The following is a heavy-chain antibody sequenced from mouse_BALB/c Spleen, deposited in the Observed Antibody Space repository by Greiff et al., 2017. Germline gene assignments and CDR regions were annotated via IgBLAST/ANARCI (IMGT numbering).Heavy chain of an antibody. CDR3: ARFYDGYYEGAMDY. D-gene: IGHD2-3*01. CDR1: GFTFSSYA. J-gene: IGHJ4*01. V-gene: IGHV5-6-5*01. Sequence: EVKLMESGGGLVKPGGSLKLSCAASGFTFSSYAMSWVRQTPEKRLEWVASISSGGSTYYPDSVKGRFTISRDNARNILYLQMSSLRSEDTAMYYCARFYDGYYEGAMDYWGQGTSVTVSS. CDR2: ISSGGST.